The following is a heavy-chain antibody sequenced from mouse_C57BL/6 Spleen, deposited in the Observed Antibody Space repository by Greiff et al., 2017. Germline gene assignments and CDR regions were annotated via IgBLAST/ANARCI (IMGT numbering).Heavy chain of an antibody. CDR3: ARCPYYYSSRLAYYAMDY. D-gene: IGHD1-1*01. Sequence: QVQLQQPGAELVMPGASVKLSCKASGYTFTSYWMHWVKQRPGQGLEWIGEFDPSDSYTNYNQKFKGKSTLTVDKSSITAYMQLSSLTSVDSAVYYCARCPYYYSSRLAYYAMDYWGQGTSVTGSS. J-gene: IGHJ4*01. CDR1: GYTFTSYW. CDR2: FDPSDSYT. V-gene: IGHV1-69*01.